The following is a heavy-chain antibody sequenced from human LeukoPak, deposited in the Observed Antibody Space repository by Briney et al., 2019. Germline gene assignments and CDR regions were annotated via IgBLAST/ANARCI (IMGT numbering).Heavy chain of an antibody. V-gene: IGHV3-11*01. CDR3: AKDQKVGYSYGPGDFDY. J-gene: IGHJ4*02. CDR1: GFTFSDYY. Sequence: KPGGSLRLSCAASGFTFSDYYMSWIRQAPGKGLEWVSYISSSGSTIYYADSVKGRFTISRDNAKNSLYLQMNSLRAEDTAVYYCAKDQKVGYSYGPGDFDYWGQGTLVTVSS. D-gene: IGHD5-18*01. CDR2: ISSSGSTI.